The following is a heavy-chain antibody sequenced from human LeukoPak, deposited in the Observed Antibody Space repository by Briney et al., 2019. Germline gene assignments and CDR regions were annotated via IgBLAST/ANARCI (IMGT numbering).Heavy chain of an antibody. V-gene: IGHV1-2*02. J-gene: IGHJ5*02. CDR3: ARDRADEYSAGSYVSFDP. CDR2: INPQSGST. CDR1: GYTFTGHF. Sequence: AASVKVSCKASGYTFTGHFIHWVRQAPGQGLEWMGWINPQSGSTSYAQPFQGRVVMTLDTSVNSVYMEMSSLGYDDTATYFCARDRADEYSAGSYVSFDPWGRGTPLTVSS. D-gene: IGHD3-10*01.